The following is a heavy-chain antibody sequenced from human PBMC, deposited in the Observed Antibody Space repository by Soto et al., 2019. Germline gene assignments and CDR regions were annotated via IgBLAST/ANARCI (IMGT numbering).Heavy chain of an antibody. V-gene: IGHV4-31*03. CDR3: ARVLRYSSGWYYLDS. CDR1: GGSISSGGYY. D-gene: IGHD6-19*01. J-gene: IGHJ4*02. CDR2: MYYSGST. Sequence: PSETLSLTCTVSGGSISSGGYYWSWISQHPGKGLEWIGYMYYSGSTYYNPSLKSRVTISGDTSKNQFSLNLSSVTAADTAVYYCARVLRYSSGWYYLDSWGQGTLVTVSS.